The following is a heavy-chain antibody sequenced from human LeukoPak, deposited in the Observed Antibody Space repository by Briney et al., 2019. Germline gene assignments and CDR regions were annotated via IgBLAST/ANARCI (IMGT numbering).Heavy chain of an antibody. J-gene: IGHJ6*03. D-gene: IGHD3-22*01. CDR1: GFSLSTSGMC. CDR2: IDWDDDK. Sequence: SGPTLVNPTQTLTLTCTFSGFSLSTSGMCVSWIRQPPGKALEWLARIDWDDDKYYSTSLKTRLTISKDTSKNQVVLTMTNMDPVDTATYYCARTQNYYYDSSGYNLYYYMDVWGKGTTVTISS. V-gene: IGHV2-70*11. CDR3: ARTQNYYYDSSGYNLYYYMDV.